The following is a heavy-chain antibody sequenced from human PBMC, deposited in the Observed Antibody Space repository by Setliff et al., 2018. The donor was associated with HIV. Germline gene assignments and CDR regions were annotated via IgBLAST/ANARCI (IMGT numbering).Heavy chain of an antibody. CDR1: GGTFSSYA. D-gene: IGHD3-10*02. J-gene: IGHJ6*03. CDR2: IIPIFNTA. Sequence: LVKVSCKASGGTFSSYAISWVRQAPGQGLEWMGGIIPIFNTANYAQKFQGRVTITADESTSTAYMELSSLRSEDTAVYYCARIVRPSYYYYYYMDVWGKGTTVTVS. CDR3: ARIVRPSYYYYYYMDV. V-gene: IGHV1-69*13.